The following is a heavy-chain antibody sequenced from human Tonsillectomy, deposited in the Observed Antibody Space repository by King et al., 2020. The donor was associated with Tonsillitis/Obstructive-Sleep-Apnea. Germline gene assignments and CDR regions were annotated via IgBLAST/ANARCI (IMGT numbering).Heavy chain of an antibody. Sequence: TLKESGPTLVKPTETLTLTCTFSGFSLTTSGVGVGWIRQPPGKALEWLALIYWDEDKPYSPSLKSRLTITKNTSKNQVVLTMTNVDPEDTATYYCAHTLYDTSSSGYVAYWGQGTLVTVSS. D-gene: IGHD6-6*01. CDR2: IYWDEDK. V-gene: IGHV2-5*02. J-gene: IGHJ4*02. CDR1: GFSLTTSGVG. CDR3: AHTLYDTSSSGYVAY.